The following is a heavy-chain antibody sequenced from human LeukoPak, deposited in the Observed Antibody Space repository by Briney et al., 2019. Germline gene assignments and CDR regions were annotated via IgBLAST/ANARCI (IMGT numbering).Heavy chain of an antibody. D-gene: IGHD6-19*01. CDR3: TTGVAVAGNH. CDR2: IKNKTDGGTT. V-gene: IGHV3-15*01. J-gene: IGHJ5*02. CDR1: GFTFSNAW. Sequence: GGSLRLSCAASGFTFSNAWMSWVRQAPGKGLEWVGRIKNKTDGGTTDYAAPVKGRFTISRDDSKNTLYLQMNSLKTEDTAVYYCTTGVAVAGNHWGQGTLVTVSS.